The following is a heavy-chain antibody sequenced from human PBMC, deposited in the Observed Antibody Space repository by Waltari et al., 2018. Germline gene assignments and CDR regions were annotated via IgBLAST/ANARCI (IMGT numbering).Heavy chain of an antibody. CDR3: ARGLHSIPTYRITMVRGARGGMDV. J-gene: IGHJ6*02. D-gene: IGHD3-10*01. V-gene: IGHV4-34*01. CDR1: GGSFSGYY. Sequence: QVQLQQWGAGLLKPSETLSLTCAVYGGSFSGYYWSWIRQPPGKGLEWSGEINHSGSTNYNPSLKSRVTISVDTSKNQFSLKLSSVTAADTAVYYCARGLHSIPTYRITMVRGARGGMDVWGQGTTVTVSS. CDR2: INHSGST.